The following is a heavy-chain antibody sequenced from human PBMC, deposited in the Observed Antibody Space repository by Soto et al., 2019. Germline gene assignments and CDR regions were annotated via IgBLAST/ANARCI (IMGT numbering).Heavy chain of an antibody. CDR2: INPDNGNT. CDR3: ARGNATGQLDP. V-gene: IGHV1-3*01. J-gene: IGHJ5*02. Sequence: QVQLVQSGAEVKKPGASVKISCKASGYTFTRYTVNWVRQAPGQRLEWMGWINPDNGNTKSSQKFQDRVIITRDTSATTAYLDLSSLRSEDTAVYYCARGNATGQLDPWGQGTLVKVSS. D-gene: IGHD2-2*01. CDR1: GYTFTRYT.